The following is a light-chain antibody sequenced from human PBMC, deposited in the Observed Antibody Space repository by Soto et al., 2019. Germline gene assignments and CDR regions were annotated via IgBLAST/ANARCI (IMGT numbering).Light chain of an antibody. J-gene: IGLJ1*01. CDR2: DVS. CDR1: SSDIGGHNY. CDR3: SSYKSSSTLEV. Sequence: QSALTQPASVSGSPGQSITIPCTGTSSDIGGHNYVSWYQQHPGKAPKLMIYDVSNRPSGVSNRFSGSKSGNTASLTISGLQAEDEADYYCSSYKSSSTLEVFGTGTKDTVL. V-gene: IGLV2-14*03.